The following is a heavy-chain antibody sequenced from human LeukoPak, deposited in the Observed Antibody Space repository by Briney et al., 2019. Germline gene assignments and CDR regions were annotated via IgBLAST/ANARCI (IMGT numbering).Heavy chain of an antibody. CDR1: GYTFTGYY. V-gene: IGHV1-2*06. CDR2: INPNSGGT. Sequence: ASVKVSCKASGYTFTGYYMHWVRQAAGQGLEWMGRINPNSGGTNYAQKFQGRVTMTRDTSISTAYMELSRLRSDDTAVYYCVSRGARANPLDYWGQGTLVTVSS. J-gene: IGHJ4*02. CDR3: VSRGARANPLDY. D-gene: IGHD4-17*01.